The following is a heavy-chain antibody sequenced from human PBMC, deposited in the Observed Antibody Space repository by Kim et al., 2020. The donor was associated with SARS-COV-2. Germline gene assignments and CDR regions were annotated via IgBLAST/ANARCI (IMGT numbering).Heavy chain of an antibody. D-gene: IGHD1-1*01. Sequence: GSLRLSCAASGFTLSNYGMSWVRQAPGKGLEWVSTFSSRGDNTFYADSVKGRFTISRDISKNTLYLQINSLRAEDTAIYFCAKAGNWSPFDDWGQGTLGTVSS. CDR1: GFTLSNYG. CDR2: FSSRGDNT. V-gene: IGHV3-23*01. J-gene: IGHJ4*02. CDR3: AKAGNWSPFDD.